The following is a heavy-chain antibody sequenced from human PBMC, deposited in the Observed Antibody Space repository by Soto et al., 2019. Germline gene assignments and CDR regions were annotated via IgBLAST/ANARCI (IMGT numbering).Heavy chain of an antibody. CDR3: AGGPEYCGGDCYYYFQH. CDR2: IIPIFGTA. J-gene: IGHJ1*01. CDR1: GGTFSSYA. Sequence: QVQLVQSGAEVKKPGSSVKVSCKASGGTFSSYAISWVRQAPGQGLEWMGGIIPIFGTANYAQKFQGRVTITGDESTSTAYRELSSLRSEDTAVYYCAGGPEYCGGDCYYYFQHWGQGTLVTVSS. D-gene: IGHD2-21*02. V-gene: IGHV1-69*12.